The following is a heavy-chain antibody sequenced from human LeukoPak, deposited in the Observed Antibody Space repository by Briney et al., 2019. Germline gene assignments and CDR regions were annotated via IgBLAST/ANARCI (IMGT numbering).Heavy chain of an antibody. J-gene: IGHJ4*02. CDR1: GFTFSSYA. Sequence: PGGSLRLSCAASGFTFSSYAMSWVCQAPGKGLEWVSAISGSGGSTYYADSVKGRFTISRDNSKNTLYLQMNSLRAEDTAVYYCAKDKYVTVVPAVTEGYFDYWGQGTLVTVSS. CDR3: AKDKYVTVVPAVTEGYFDY. V-gene: IGHV3-23*01. CDR2: ISGSGGST. D-gene: IGHD2-2*01.